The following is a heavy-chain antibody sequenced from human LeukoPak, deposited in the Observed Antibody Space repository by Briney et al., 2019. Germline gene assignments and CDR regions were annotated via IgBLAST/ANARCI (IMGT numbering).Heavy chain of an antibody. J-gene: IGHJ4*02. CDR2: MNPNSGNT. V-gene: IGHV1-8*01. CDR1: GYTFTSYD. CDR3: ARDASRANFDY. Sequence: ASVKVSCKASGYTFTSYDINWVRQATGQGLEWMGWMNPNSGNTGYAQKFQGRVTTTRNTSISTAYMELSSLRSEDTAVYYCARDASRANFDYWGQGTLVTVSS.